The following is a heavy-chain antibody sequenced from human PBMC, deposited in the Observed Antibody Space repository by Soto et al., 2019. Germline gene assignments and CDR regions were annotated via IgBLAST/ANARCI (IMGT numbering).Heavy chain of an antibody. Sequence: VQLVESGGGLVLPGGSLRLSCAASGFTFSRYWMHWVRQAPGKGLVWVSRISSYGSDTHYADSVKGRFTISRDNAKNTRYLQMNSLIADDAAVYYCASNYAYAEGYYWYGIDVWGQGTTVTVSS. J-gene: IGHJ6*02. V-gene: IGHV3-74*01. CDR1: GFTFSRYW. CDR2: ISSYGSDT. CDR3: ASNYAYAEGYYWYGIDV. D-gene: IGHD3-16*01.